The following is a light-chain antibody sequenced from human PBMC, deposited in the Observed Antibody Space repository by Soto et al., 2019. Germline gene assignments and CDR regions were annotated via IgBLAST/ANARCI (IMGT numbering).Light chain of an antibody. V-gene: IGKV1D-8*03. J-gene: IGKJ1*01. CDR3: QQNYSAPVT. Sequence: VIQMTQSPSLLSASPGDRVTISWRMSQGISSYLAWYQQKPGKAPKLLIHAASSLETGVPSRFSGSGSGTDFTLTISSLQPEDAATYYCQQNYSAPVTFGQGTKVDNK. CDR1: QGISSY. CDR2: AAS.